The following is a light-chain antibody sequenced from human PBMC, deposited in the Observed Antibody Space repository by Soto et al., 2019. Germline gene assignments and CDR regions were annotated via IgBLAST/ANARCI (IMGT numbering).Light chain of an antibody. J-gene: IGKJ5*01. Sequence: DIQLAPSPSSLSASVGGRATITCRKSQSISSYLNWYQQKPGKAPKLLIYAASSLQSGVPPRFSGSGSGTDFTLTISSLQPEDFATYYCQQSYSTPPITFGQGTRLGIK. CDR2: AAS. CDR1: QSISSY. V-gene: IGKV1-39*01. CDR3: QQSYSTPPIT.